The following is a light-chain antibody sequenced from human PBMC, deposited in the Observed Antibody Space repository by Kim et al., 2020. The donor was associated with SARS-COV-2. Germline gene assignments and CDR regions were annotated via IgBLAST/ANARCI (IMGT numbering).Light chain of an antibody. J-gene: IGKJ4*01. V-gene: IGKV3-11*01. Sequence: PGESATLSCRARQSISRFLAWYQPKPGPAPRLLIYDASNRATGVAARFSGSGSGTDFTLTISSLEPEDFAVYYCQQRSNWPLTFGGGTKVDIK. CDR3: QQRSNWPLT. CDR2: DAS. CDR1: QSISRF.